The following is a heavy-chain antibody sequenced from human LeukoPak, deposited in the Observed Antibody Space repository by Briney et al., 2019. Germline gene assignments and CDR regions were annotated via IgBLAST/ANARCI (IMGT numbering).Heavy chain of an antibody. CDR3: ARDGNSGYDLTYYYGMDV. D-gene: IGHD5-12*01. CDR2: IKNKTNGGTT. CDR1: GFIFSSAW. J-gene: IGHJ6*02. Sequence: PGGSLRLSCAASGFIFSSAWMTWVRQAPGKGLEWVGHIKNKTNGGTTDYAAPVKGRFIISRDDSKNTLYLQMNSLRAEDTALYYCARDGNSGYDLTYYYGMDVWGQGTTVTVSS. V-gene: IGHV3-15*01.